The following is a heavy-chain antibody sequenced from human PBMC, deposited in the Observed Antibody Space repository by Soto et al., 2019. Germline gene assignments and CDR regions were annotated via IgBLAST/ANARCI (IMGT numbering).Heavy chain of an antibody. CDR3: LFTNAATTEIYAL. Sequence: PSETLSLTCAVYGGSFSGYYWSWIRQPPGKGLEWIGEINHSRSTNYNPSLNSPVTISVDTSKKQCSLKLSSVTAADAAVYYCLFTNAATTEIYALWRQGTLVTLSS. V-gene: IGHV4-34*03. D-gene: IGHD2-8*01. CDR1: GGSFSGYY. J-gene: IGHJ1*01. CDR2: INHSRST.